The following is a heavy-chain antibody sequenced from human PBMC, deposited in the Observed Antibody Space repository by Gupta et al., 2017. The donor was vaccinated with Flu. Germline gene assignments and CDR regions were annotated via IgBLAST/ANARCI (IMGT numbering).Heavy chain of an antibody. V-gene: IGHV3-7*01. Sequence: EEQLVASGGGLFEPGVSLRLSCAASRFIFRCYWMDWVRQAAGKGLEWVANIAADGSVKKYADSGKGRFTISRDDAKDSLYLQMNSLRAEDTAVYYCARNRGWQQFDYWGQGALVTVSS. D-gene: IGHD3-10*01. CDR2: IAADGSVK. CDR3: ARNRGWQQFDY. CDR1: RFIFRCYW. J-gene: IGHJ4*02.